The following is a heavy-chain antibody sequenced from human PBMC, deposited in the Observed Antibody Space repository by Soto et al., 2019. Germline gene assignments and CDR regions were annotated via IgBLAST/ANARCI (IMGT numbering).Heavy chain of an antibody. V-gene: IGHV3-30-3*01. J-gene: IGHJ6*02. Sequence: QVQLVESGGGVVQPGRSLRLSCEASGFTFSSYAMHWVRQAPGKGLEWVAVISYDGSNKYYADSVKGRFTISRDNSKNTLYLQMNSLRAEDTAVYYCASHGYSYGRYYYYYGMDVWGQGTTVTVSS. CDR1: GFTFSSYA. CDR2: ISYDGSNK. CDR3: ASHGYSYGRYYYYYGMDV. D-gene: IGHD5-18*01.